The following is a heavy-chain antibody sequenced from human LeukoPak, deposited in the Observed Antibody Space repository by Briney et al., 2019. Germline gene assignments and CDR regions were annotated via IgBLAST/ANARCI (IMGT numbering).Heavy chain of an antibody. J-gene: IGHJ4*02. CDR2: IYYSGST. CDR1: GGSISSGGYY. CDR3: ARDQGDYFDY. Sequence: SQTLSLTCAVSGGSISSGGYYWSWIRQPPGKGLEWIGYIYYSGSTNYNPSLKSRVTISVDTSKNQFSLKLSSVTAADTAVYYCARDQGDYFDYWGQGTLVTVSS. V-gene: IGHV4-61*08.